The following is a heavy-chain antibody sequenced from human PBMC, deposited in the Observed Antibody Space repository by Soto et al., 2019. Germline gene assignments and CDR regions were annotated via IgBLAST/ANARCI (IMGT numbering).Heavy chain of an antibody. V-gene: IGHV4-39*01. Sequence: SETLSLTCTVSGGSISSSSYYWGWIRQPPGKGLEWIGSIYYSGSTYYNPSLKSRVTISVDTSKNQFSLKLSSVTAADTAVYYCASGGAEYYGSGSHHQYYFDYWGQGTLVTVSS. CDR2: IYYSGST. CDR1: GGSISSSSYY. J-gene: IGHJ4*02. D-gene: IGHD3-10*01. CDR3: ASGGAEYYGSGSHHQYYFDY.